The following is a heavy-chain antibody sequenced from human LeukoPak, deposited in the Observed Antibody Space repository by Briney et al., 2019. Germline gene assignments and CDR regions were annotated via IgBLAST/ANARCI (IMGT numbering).Heavy chain of an antibody. CDR3: ARGSTHYDVLTGYHYYFDY. J-gene: IGHJ4*02. CDR1: GFTFDDYG. D-gene: IGHD3-9*01. CDR2: VNWNGDNT. V-gene: IGHV3-20*04. Sequence: GGSLRLSCAASGFTFDDYGMSWVRQAPGKGLEWVSGVNWNGDNTNYADSLKGRFTISRDNAKNSLYLQMNSLRAEDTALYYCARGSTHYDVLTGYHYYFDYWGQGTLVTVSS.